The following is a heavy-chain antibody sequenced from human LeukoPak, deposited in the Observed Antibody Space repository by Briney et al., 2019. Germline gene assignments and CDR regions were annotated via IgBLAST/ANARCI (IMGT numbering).Heavy chain of an antibody. D-gene: IGHD1-14*01. CDR2: ISSSSSYI. CDR3: ARGRTSEPPFDY. V-gene: IGHV3-21*01. J-gene: IGHJ4*02. Sequence: GGSLRLSCAASGFTFSSYSMNWVRQAPGKGLEWVSSISSSSSYIYYADSVKGRFTISRDNAKNSLYLQMNSLRAEDTAVYYCARGRTSEPPFDYWGQGTLVTASS. CDR1: GFTFSSYS.